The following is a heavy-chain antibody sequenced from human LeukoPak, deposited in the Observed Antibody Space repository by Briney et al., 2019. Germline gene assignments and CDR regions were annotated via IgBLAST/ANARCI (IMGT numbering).Heavy chain of an antibody. D-gene: IGHD2-2*01. Sequence: PSETLSLTCTVSGGSISSGDYYWSWIRQPPGKGLEWIGYIYYSGSTYYNPSLKSRVTISVDTSKNQFSLKLSSVTAADTAVYYSARGLDCSSTSCYTYYYYMDVWGKGTTVTVSS. CDR2: IYYSGST. CDR1: GGSISSGDYY. J-gene: IGHJ6*03. V-gene: IGHV4-30-4*08. CDR3: ARGLDCSSTSCYTYYYYMDV.